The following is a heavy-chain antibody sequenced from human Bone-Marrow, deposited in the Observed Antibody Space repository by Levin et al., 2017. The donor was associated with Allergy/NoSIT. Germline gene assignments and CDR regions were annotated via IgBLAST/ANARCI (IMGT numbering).Heavy chain of an antibody. V-gene: IGHV1-18*01. D-gene: IGHD4-17*01. CDR2: IAAYNGKT. CDR1: GYTLTTYD. CDR3: AKHRDYGDPHVLDY. J-gene: IGHJ4*02. Sequence: ASVKVSCKASGYTLTTYDLTWVRPAPGQGLEWMGWIAAYNGKTNYAPSVQDRVTMTTDTSTNTAYMELRSLRSDDTAIYYCAKHRDYGDPHVLDYWGQGTLVTVSS.